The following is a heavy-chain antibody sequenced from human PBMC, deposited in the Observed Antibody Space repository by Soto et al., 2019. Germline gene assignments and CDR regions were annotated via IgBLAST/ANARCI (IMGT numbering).Heavy chain of an antibody. CDR3: GRGRRGQLVFFY. Sequence: ASVNVSCKASGYTFSGHYIHWVRQAPGQGPEWIGEIGPANGDTRYAQKFQGRVSMTRDTSITTVYMQLNNLSPGDTAVYYCGRGRRGQLVFFYWGQGTPVTVSS. J-gene: IGHJ4*02. V-gene: IGHV1-2*02. CDR1: GYTFSGHY. CDR2: IGPANGDT. D-gene: IGHD3-16*01.